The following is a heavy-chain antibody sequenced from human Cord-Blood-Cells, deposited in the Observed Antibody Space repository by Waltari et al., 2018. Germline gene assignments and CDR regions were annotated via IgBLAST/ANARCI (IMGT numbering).Heavy chain of an antibody. V-gene: IGHV1-69*04. J-gene: IGHJ5*02. Sequence: QVQLLRSGAQVKTHGSSVKVACKPSAGTFTRDANRRVQPPPAQGLEWMGGSIPILGIANYAQKFQGRVTITADESTSTAYMELSSLRSEDTAVYYCARSSDYYDSSGYNWFDPWGQGTLVTVSS. CDR2: SIPILGIA. D-gene: IGHD3-22*01. CDR3: ARSSDYYDSSGYNWFDP. CDR1: AGTFTRDA.